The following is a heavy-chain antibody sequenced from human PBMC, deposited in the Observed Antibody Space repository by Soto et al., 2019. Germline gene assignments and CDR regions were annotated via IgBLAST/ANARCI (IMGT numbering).Heavy chain of an antibody. J-gene: IGHJ4*02. CDR1: GFNLSHPW. CDR2: IKSKTDGGTA. CDR3: TTGIYYDILTGYHNVAY. D-gene: IGHD3-9*01. Sequence: GGSLRLSXVDSGFNLSHPWMTWVRQAAGKGLEWVGRIKSKTDGGTADYAAPVKGRATISRDDSKNTVYLQMNSLKTEDTAVYYCTTGIYYDILTGYHNVAYWGQGALVTVSS. V-gene: IGHV3-15*01.